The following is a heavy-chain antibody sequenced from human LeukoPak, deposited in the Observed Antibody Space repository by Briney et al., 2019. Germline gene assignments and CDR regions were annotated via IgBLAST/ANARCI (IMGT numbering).Heavy chain of an antibody. D-gene: IGHD3-10*01. J-gene: IGHJ4*02. CDR3: AKAFNYGSGYNYKTFDS. V-gene: IGHV3-23*01. Sequence: PSGGSLRLSCAASGFTFSNYAMSWVRQAPGEGLEWVSGITGTDGSTYYADSVKGRFTISRDNSKSALYLQMNSLRAEDTALSYCAKAFNYGSGYNYKTFDSWGQGTLVTVSS. CDR1: GFTFSNYA. CDR2: ITGTDGST.